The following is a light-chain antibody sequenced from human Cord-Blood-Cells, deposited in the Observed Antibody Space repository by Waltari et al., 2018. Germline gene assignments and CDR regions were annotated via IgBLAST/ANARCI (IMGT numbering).Light chain of an antibody. CDR3: QQYNSYST. Sequence: DIQMTQSPSTLSASVGDRVTITCRASQSISSWLAWYQQKPGKAPMLLIYDASSVESGVPSRFSGSGSGTEFTLTISILQPDDFATYYCQQYNSYSTFGQGTKVEIK. J-gene: IGKJ1*01. V-gene: IGKV1-5*01. CDR1: QSISSW. CDR2: DAS.